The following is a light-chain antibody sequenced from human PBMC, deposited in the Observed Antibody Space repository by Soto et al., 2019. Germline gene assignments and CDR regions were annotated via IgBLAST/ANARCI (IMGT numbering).Light chain of an antibody. CDR2: GAS. J-gene: IGKJ1*01. V-gene: IGKV3-20*01. CDR3: QQYGSSSWT. CDR1: QSVSSSY. Sequence: EIMLTQSPGTLSLSPGESATLSCRASQSVSSSYLAWYQQRPGQAPRLLIYGASSRATGIPDRFSGSGSGTEFTLTISRLEPEDFAVYYCQQYGSSSWTFGQGTKVDIK.